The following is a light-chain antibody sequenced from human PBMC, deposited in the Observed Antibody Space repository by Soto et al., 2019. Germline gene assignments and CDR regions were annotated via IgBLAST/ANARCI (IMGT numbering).Light chain of an antibody. CDR3: SSYTCTYYV. CDR1: SIYVGPFTY. Sequence: QSERTQPASVSGSPGQSITISCTGTSIYVGPFTYVSCYQPLPAKAPNLLLYDVSNRPSGVSNRFSGSKSGNTASLTISALHSVFEADYYCSSYTCTYYVFVTAPLVTVL. CDR2: DVS. V-gene: IGLV2-14*01. J-gene: IGLJ1*01.